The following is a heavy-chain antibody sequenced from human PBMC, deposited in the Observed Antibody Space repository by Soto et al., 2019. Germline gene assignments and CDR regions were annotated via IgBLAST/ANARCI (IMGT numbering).Heavy chain of an antibody. V-gene: IGHV1-18*01. CDR1: DYTFTSYG. Sequence: GASVKVSCKASDYTFTSYGIIWVRQAPGQGLEWIGWISVYNGNTNYAQKFRGRVTMTTDISTTTAYMEMRSLRSDDTVVYYCARSGSSWNLREFDYWGQGTLVTVSS. CDR3: ARSGSSWNLREFDY. J-gene: IGHJ4*02. D-gene: IGHD6-13*01. CDR2: ISVYNGNT.